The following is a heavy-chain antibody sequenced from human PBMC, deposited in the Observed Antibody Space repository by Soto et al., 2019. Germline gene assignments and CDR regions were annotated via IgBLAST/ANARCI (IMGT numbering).Heavy chain of an antibody. Sequence: SETLSLTCAVSGGSISSGGYSWSWIRQPPGKGLEWIGYIYHSGSTYYNPSLKSRVTISVDRSKNQFSLKLSSVTAADTAVYYCAKGYSGYVGNWFDPWGQGTLVTSPQ. CDR1: GGSISSGGYS. CDR3: AKGYSGYVGNWFDP. V-gene: IGHV4-30-2*01. CDR2: IYHSGST. D-gene: IGHD5-12*01. J-gene: IGHJ5*02.